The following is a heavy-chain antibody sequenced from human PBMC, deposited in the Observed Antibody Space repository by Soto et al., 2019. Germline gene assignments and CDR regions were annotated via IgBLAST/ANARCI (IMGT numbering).Heavy chain of an antibody. D-gene: IGHD2-2*01. CDR1: GFSLSTSGVG. Sequence: QITLKESGPTLVKPTQTLTLTCTFSGFSLSTSGVGVGWIRQPPGKALEWLALIYWDDDKRYSPSLKSRLTITKDTSKNQVVLTMTNMDPVNTATYYCAHAPDPSWRAYYFDYWGQGTLVTVSS. J-gene: IGHJ4*02. CDR3: AHAPDPSWRAYYFDY. V-gene: IGHV2-5*02. CDR2: IYWDDDK.